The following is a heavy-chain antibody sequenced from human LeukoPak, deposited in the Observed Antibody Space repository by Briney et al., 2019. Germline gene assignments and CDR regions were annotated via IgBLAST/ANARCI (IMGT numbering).Heavy chain of an antibody. CDR2: TYYVGST. J-gene: IGHJ4*02. CDR3: AARSPYLWGHGADY. D-gene: IGHD2-21*01. CDR1: GGSISSSSYY. Sequence: NPSETLSLTCTVSGGSISSSSYYLDWIPQPPGKGLEWIGSTYYVGSTYYNPSLKSRVTVSVDTSKNPFSLKLSSVTAADTAVYYCAARSPYLWGHGADYWGQGTVVTVSS. V-gene: IGHV4-39*01.